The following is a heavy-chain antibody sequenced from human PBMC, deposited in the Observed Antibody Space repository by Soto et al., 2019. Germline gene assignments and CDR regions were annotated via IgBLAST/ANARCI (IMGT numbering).Heavy chain of an antibody. CDR2: VYSTGTI. D-gene: IGHD3-10*01. J-gene: IGHJ5*02. CDR1: GDFISYYS. V-gene: IGHV4-4*07. CDR3: ARDVFGRNTRAFDP. Sequence: PSEPLSLTCTVSGDFISYYSWAWIRQSAGKGLEWFGRVYSTGTIFYNPSLKSRATMSVGTSKNQFSLKLTSVNAADTAVYYCARDVFGRNTRAFDPWGQGTLVTVSS.